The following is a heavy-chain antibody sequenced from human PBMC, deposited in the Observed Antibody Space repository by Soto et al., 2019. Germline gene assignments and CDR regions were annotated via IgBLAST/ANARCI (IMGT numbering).Heavy chain of an antibody. J-gene: IGHJ6*04. CDR3: ARVASYSYHMDV. Sequence: PSETLSLTCAVSGYSISSGYYWGWIRQPPGKGLEWIGSIYHIGSPYYSPSLNSRVTLSVDTSKNQFSLKLNSVTAADTAVYYCARVASYSYHMDVWGKGTTVTVSS. CDR1: GYSISSGYY. V-gene: IGHV4-38-2*01. CDR2: IYHIGSP.